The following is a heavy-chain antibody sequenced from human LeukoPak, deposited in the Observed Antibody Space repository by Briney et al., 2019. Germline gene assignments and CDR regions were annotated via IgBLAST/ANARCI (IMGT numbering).Heavy chain of an antibody. V-gene: IGHV3-48*03. D-gene: IGHD4-23*01. CDR2: ISSSGSDI. CDR3: ARDYGGSSPFDY. CDR1: GFTFSRYE. Sequence: GGSLRLSCAASGFTFSRYEMNWVRQAPGKGLEWVSYISSSGSDIYYADSVKGRFTISRDNAKNSLYLHMNSLRAEDTAVYYCARDYGGSSPFDYWGQGTLVTVSS. J-gene: IGHJ4*02.